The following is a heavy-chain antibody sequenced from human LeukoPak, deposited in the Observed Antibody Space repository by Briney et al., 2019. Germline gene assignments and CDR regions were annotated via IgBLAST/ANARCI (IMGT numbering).Heavy chain of an antibody. D-gene: IGHD2-2*01. J-gene: IGHJ4*02. CDR3: ARQNRYCSSTNCYGDLDY. V-gene: IGHV5-51*01. CDR2: IFPDDSDT. Sequence: GESRQISCRVSGYTFSGDWIAWVRQMRGKGREWMGIIFPDDSDTTYSPSFQGQVSMSADKSISTAYLQWSSLKASDTAMYYCARQNRYCSSTNCYGDLDYWGQGSLVTVSS. CDR1: GYTFSGDW.